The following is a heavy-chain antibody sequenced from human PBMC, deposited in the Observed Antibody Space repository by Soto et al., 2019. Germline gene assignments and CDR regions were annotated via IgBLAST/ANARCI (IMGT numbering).Heavy chain of an antibody. CDR2: INPNTGST. J-gene: IGHJ6*02. CDR1: GYTFTSYY. Sequence: QVQLVQSGAEVKKPGASVKISCKASGYTFTSYYLHWARQAPGQGLDWMGIINPNTGSTSSAQNFRGRISVTRETSTSTVYMELYSLRSEDTAVYCCARDPNFSLTYHYYGMDVWGQGTTVTVSS. CDR3: ARDPNFSLTYHYYGMDV. V-gene: IGHV1-46*01.